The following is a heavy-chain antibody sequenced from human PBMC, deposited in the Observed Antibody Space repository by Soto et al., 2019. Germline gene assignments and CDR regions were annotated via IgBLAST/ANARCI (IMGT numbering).Heavy chain of an antibody. V-gene: IGHV1-2*02. D-gene: IGHD2-8*01. J-gene: IGHJ6*02. CDR3: ATDLGYCTNGVCRKYYYYGMDV. Sequence: ASVKVSCKASGYTFTGYYMHWVRQAPGQGLEWMGWINPNSGGTNYAQKFQGRVTMTRDTSISTAYMELSRLRSDDTAVYYCATDLGYCTNGVCRKYYYYGMDVWGQGTTVTVSS. CDR2: INPNSGGT. CDR1: GYTFTGYY.